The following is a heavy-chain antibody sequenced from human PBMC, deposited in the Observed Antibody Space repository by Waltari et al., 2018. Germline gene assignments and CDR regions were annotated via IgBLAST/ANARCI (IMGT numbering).Heavy chain of an antibody. Sequence: QLQESGPGLVKPSGTLSLICAVSGDSMSSNDYWSWVRQPPGKGLEWIGQVRGDGKTNYNPSFASRVTVSLDTSTNRFALKVTSATAADTALYYCARDRGRGLYLDTWGQGALVTVSP. J-gene: IGHJ4*02. D-gene: IGHD1-1*01. V-gene: IGHV4-4*02. CDR1: GDSMSSNDY. CDR2: VRGDGKT. CDR3: ARDRGRGLYLDT.